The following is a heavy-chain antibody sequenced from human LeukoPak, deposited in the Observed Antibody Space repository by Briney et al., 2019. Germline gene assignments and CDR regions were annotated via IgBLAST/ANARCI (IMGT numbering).Heavy chain of an antibody. Sequence: GGSLRLSCVAPGFTFSTYGMHWVRQAPGKGLEWVAIIWYDGSKEFYADSVKGRFTISRDNSNNSLYLQMNSLRAEDTAVYYCAREKGSGPDYWGKGTLVTVST. CDR2: IWYDGSKE. J-gene: IGHJ4*02. D-gene: IGHD6-19*01. CDR1: GFTFSTYG. CDR3: AREKGSGPDY. V-gene: IGHV3-33*01.